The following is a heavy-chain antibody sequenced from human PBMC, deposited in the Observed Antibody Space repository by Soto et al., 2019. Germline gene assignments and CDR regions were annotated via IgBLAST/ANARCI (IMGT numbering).Heavy chain of an antibody. D-gene: IGHD2-2*01. Sequence: EVQLVESGGGLVQPGGSLRLCCAASGFTFSSYWMSWLRQTPGKGLEWVANIKQDGSARYYVDSVKGRFTISRDNATNSLYLQMNSLRAEDTAMYFCARDSGYCRSPDCKGSDFDIWGQGTMVTVSS. CDR2: IKQDGSAR. CDR3: ARDSGYCRSPDCKGSDFDI. J-gene: IGHJ3*02. V-gene: IGHV3-7*05. CDR1: GFTFSSYW.